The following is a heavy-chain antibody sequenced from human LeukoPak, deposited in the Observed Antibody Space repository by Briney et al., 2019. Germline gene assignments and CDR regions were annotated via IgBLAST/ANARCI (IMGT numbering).Heavy chain of an antibody. D-gene: IGHD6-13*01. J-gene: IGHJ4*02. CDR3: ARDIATAGTSEDY. Sequence: SETLSLTCAVYGGSFSGYYWSWIRQPPGKGLEWIGEINHSGSTNYNPSLKSRVTISVDTSKNQFSLKLSSVTAADTAVYYCARDIATAGTSEDYWGQGTLVTVSS. V-gene: IGHV4-34*01. CDR2: INHSGST. CDR1: GGSFSGYY.